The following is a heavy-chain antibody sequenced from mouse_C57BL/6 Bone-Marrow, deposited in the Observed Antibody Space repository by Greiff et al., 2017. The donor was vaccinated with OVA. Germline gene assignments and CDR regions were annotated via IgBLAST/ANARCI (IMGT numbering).Heavy chain of an antibody. J-gene: IGHJ3*01. D-gene: IGHD2-3*01. CDR3: ARPDGYFSWFAY. V-gene: IGHV5-6*01. CDR1: GFTFSSYG. CDR2: ISSGGSYT. Sequence: EVQGVEFGGDLVKPGGSLKLSCAASGFTFSSYGMSWVRQTPDKRLEWVATISSGGSYTYYPDSVKGRFTISRDNAKNTLYLQMSSLKAEDTAMYDCARPDGYFSWFAYWGQGTLVTVSA.